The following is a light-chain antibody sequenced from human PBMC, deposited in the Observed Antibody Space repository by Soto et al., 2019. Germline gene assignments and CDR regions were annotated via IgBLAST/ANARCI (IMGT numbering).Light chain of an antibody. Sequence: EIVMTQSPATLSVSPGERATLSCRASQSISSNLAWYQQKPGQAPRLLIHGASTRATGIPARFSGSGSGTEFTLTISSLQSEDFAVYYCQQYNNFWTFGQGTKVEIK. CDR1: QSISSN. J-gene: IGKJ1*01. CDR3: QQYNNFWT. CDR2: GAS. V-gene: IGKV3-15*01.